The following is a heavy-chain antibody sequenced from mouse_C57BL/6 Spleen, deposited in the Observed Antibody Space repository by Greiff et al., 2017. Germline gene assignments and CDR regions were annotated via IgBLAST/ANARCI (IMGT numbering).Heavy chain of an antibody. V-gene: IGHV1-22*01. CDR2: INPNNGGT. CDR1: GYTFTDYN. J-gene: IGHJ2*01. Sequence: EVQLQQSGPELVKPGASVKMSCKASGYTFTDYNMHWVKQSHGKSLEWIGYINPNNGGTSYNQKFKGKATLTVNKSSSTAYMELRSLTSEDSAVYYCARKGRDGYLYYFDYWGQGTTLTVSS. CDR3: ARKGRDGYLYYFDY. D-gene: IGHD2-3*01.